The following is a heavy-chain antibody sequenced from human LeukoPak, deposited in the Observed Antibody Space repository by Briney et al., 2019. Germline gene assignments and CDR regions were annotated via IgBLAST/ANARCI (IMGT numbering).Heavy chain of an antibody. CDR1: GYTFTSHY. J-gene: IGHJ4*02. V-gene: IGHV1-46*01. Sequence: ASVPVPCMASGYTFTSHYMHLLRLAPAPRMEGMGIINPSGGSTSYEQKFQGRVTISVDTSKNQFSRKLSSVTAADTAVYYCARGRSYGSGSYYRAGYFDYWGQGTLVTVP. CDR2: INPSGGST. CDR3: ARGRSYGSGSYYRAGYFDY. D-gene: IGHD3-10*01.